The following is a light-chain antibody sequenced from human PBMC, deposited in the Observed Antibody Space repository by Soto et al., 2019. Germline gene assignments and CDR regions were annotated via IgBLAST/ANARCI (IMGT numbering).Light chain of an antibody. CDR1: QSVRSF. CDR3: HQFGSWPIT. Sequence: EVVLTQSPVTLSLSPGERATLSCRASQSVRSFLAWYQQNPGQAPRLLMYDASSRSTGTPTRFSGSGSGTDFNLTISSLEPEDFAVYYCHQFGSWPITFGQGTRLEIK. CDR2: DAS. V-gene: IGKV3-11*01. J-gene: IGKJ5*01.